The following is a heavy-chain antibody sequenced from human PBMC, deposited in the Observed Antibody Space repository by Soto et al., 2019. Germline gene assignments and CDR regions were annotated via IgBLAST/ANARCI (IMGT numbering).Heavy chain of an antibody. D-gene: IGHD6-13*01. CDR2: IVPIYRTA. CDR1: GGTSSSYR. J-gene: IGHJ4*02. CDR3: ARDSGAKLSSS. V-gene: IGHV1-69*13. Sequence: SVKVSCKASGGTSSSYRINWVRQAPGQGLEWVGGIVPIYRTADYAQKFQGRVTITADESARTAYLELRSLKSQDTAVYYCARDSGAKLSSSWGQGTLVTVSS.